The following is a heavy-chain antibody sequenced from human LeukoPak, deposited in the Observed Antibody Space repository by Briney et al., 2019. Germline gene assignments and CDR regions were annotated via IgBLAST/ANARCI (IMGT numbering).Heavy chain of an antibody. CDR1: GGSISSGGYS. CDR3: ARHMVSGWYVPSGY. CDR2: IYHSGST. V-gene: IGHV4-30-2*01. Sequence: SQTLSLTCAVSGGSISSGGYSWSWIRQPPGKGLEWIGYIYHSGSTYYNPSLKSRVTISVDRSKNQFSLKLSSVTAADTAVYYCARHMVSGWYVPSGYWGQGTLVTVSS. J-gene: IGHJ4*02. D-gene: IGHD6-19*01.